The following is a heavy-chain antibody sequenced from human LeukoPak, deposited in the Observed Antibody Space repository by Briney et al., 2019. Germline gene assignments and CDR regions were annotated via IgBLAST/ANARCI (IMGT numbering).Heavy chain of an antibody. D-gene: IGHD5-12*01. CDR2: INHSGST. CDR1: GGSFSGYY. V-gene: IGHV4-34*01. Sequence: SETLSLTCAVYGGSFSGYYWSWIRQPPGKGLEWIGEINHSGSTNYNPSLKSRVTISVDTSKNQFSLKLSSVTAADTAVYYCARDKQTYSGYDKVTDYYYYMDVWGKGTTVTVSS. CDR3: ARDKQTYSGYDKVTDYYYYMDV. J-gene: IGHJ6*03.